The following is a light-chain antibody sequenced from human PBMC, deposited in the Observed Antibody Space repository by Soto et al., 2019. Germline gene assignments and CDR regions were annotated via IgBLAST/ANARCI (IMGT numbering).Light chain of an antibody. V-gene: IGLV2-14*03. CDR2: EVS. CDR3: SSYTSSSTRV. Sequence: QSALTQPASVSGSPGQSITISCTGTSSDVGAYDYVSWYQQHPDKAPKLMIYEVSHRPSGVSNRFYGSKSVSTATLTISGLQAEDEADYYCSSYTSSSTRVFGTGTKLTVL. CDR1: SSDVGAYDY. J-gene: IGLJ1*01.